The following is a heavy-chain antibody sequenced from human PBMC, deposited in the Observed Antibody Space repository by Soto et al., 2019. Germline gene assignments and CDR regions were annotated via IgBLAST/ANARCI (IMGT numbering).Heavy chain of an antibody. CDR1: GFTFSDYY. V-gene: IGHV3-11*06. Sequence: GGSLRLSCAASGFTFSDYYMSWIRQAPGKGLEWISYISSSSNYKNHADSVKGRLTISRDNAKNSLYLQMNGLRAEDTAVYYCARAKGYYDTTGSDYWGQGTLVTVSS. CDR2: ISSSSNYK. CDR3: ARAKGYYDTTGSDY. J-gene: IGHJ4*02. D-gene: IGHD3-22*01.